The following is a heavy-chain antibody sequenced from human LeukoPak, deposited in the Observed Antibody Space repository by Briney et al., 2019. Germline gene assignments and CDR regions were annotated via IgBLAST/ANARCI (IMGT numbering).Heavy chain of an antibody. J-gene: IGHJ4*02. CDR3: ARDRKNYGDYPFDC. CDR1: GFTFSSYS. Sequence: PGGSLRLSCAGSGFTFSSYSMNWVRQAPGKGLEWASYISSSSSAIYYADSVKGRFTISRDNAKNSLYLQMNSLRAEDTAVYYCARDRKNYGDYPFDCWGQGTLVTVSS. V-gene: IGHV3-48*01. D-gene: IGHD4-17*01. CDR2: ISSSSSAI.